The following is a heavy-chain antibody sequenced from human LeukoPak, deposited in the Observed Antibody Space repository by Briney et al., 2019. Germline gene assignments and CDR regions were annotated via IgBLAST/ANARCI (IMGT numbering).Heavy chain of an antibody. CDR2: IYYSGST. CDR3: AIGYSSSWYDY. Sequence: SETLSLTCTVSGGSISSYYWSWIRQPPGKGLEWIGYIYYSGSTNYNPSLKSRVTISVDTSKNQFSLKPSSVTAADTAVYYCAIGYSSSWYDYWGQGTLVTVSS. J-gene: IGHJ4*02. D-gene: IGHD6-13*01. V-gene: IGHV4-59*01. CDR1: GGSISSYY.